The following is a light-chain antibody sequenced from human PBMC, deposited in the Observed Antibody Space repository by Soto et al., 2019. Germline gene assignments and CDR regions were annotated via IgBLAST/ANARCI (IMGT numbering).Light chain of an antibody. CDR2: AAS. J-gene: IGKJ1*01. V-gene: IGKV1-39*01. CDR3: QHYNSYSEA. CDR1: QSISSN. Sequence: DIQMTQSPSSLSASVGDXVTITXRASQSISSNLNWYQQKPGKAPKXXIYAASSLQSGVPSRFSGSGAGTEFTLTISSLQPDDFATYYCQHYNSYSEAFGQGTKVDIK.